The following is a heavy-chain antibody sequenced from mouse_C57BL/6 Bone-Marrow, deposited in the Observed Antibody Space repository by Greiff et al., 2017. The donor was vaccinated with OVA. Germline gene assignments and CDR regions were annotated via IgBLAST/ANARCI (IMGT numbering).Heavy chain of an antibody. CDR2: IHPNSGST. V-gene: IGHV1-64*01. CDR1: GYTFTSYW. CDR3: ARTKQGPYYCDY. D-gene: IGHD4-1*01. Sequence: QVQLQQPGAELVKPGASVKLSCKASGYTFTSYWMHWVKQRPGQGLEWIGMIHPNSGSTNYTEQFKSKATLTVDKSSSTAYMQRGSLTSEDDAVYYCARTKQGPYYCDYWGKGTTLTVSS. J-gene: IGHJ2*01.